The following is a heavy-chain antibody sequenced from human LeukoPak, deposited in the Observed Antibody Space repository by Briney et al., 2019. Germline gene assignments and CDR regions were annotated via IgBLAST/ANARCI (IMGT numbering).Heavy chain of an antibody. D-gene: IGHD6-13*01. CDR1: GFAFSSYE. V-gene: IGHV3-48*03. CDR3: VKESWYSCSWYVGH. J-gene: IGHJ1*01. Sequence: PGGSLRLTCAASGFAFSSYEMNWVRQAPGKGLEWVSYISSSGSTIYYADSVKGRFTISRDNAKNSLYLQMDSLRAEDTAVYYCVKESWYSCSWYVGHWGQGTLVTVSS. CDR2: ISSSGSTI.